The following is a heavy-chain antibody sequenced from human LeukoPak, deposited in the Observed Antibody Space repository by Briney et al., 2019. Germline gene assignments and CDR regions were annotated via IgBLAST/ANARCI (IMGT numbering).Heavy chain of an antibody. CDR1: GGSISSYY. V-gene: IGHV4-59*01. CDR2: IYYSGST. CDR3: ARGASSYYDSSDYFDY. J-gene: IGHJ4*02. D-gene: IGHD3-22*01. Sequence: PSETLSLTCTVSGGSISSYYWSWIRQPPGKGLEWIGYIYYSGSTNYNPSLKSRVTISVDTSKNQFSLKLSSVTAADTAVYYCARGASSYYDSSDYFDYWGQGTLVTVSS.